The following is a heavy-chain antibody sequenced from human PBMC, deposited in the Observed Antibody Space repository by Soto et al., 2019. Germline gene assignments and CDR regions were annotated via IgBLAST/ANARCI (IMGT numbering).Heavy chain of an antibody. J-gene: IGHJ4*02. CDR3: ARHTPAISISDH. D-gene: IGHD2-15*01. Sequence: SETLSLTCAVSGDSISSRNWWSWVRQPPGKGLEWIGEIYHSGSTNYNPSLKSRVTISVDKSKSQFSLKLSSVTAADTAVYYCARHTPAISISDHWGQGTLVTVS. CDR1: GDSISSRNW. V-gene: IGHV4-4*02. CDR2: IYHSGST.